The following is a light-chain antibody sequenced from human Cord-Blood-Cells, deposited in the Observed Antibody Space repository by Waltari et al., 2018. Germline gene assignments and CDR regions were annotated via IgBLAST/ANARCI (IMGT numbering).Light chain of an antibody. CDR3: QSYDSSVV. CDR2: GNS. J-gene: IGLJ2*01. V-gene: IGLV1-40*01. Sequence: QSVLTQPPSVSGAPGQRVTISCTGSSPNIGAGYAVHWYQQLPGTAPKPLIYGNSNRPSGVPDRFSGSKSGTSASLAITGLQAEDEADYYCQSYDSSVVFGGGTKLTVL. CDR1: SPNIGAGYA.